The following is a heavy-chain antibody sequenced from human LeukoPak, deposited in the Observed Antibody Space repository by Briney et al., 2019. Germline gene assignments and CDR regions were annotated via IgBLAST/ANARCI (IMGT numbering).Heavy chain of an antibody. CDR2: ISGSGGST. D-gene: IGHD6-19*01. CDR1: GFTFSSYA. CDR3: AKDVRIAVAGNLDAFDI. J-gene: IGHJ3*02. Sequence: PGGSLRLSCAASGFTFSSYAMRWVRQAPGKGLEWVSAISGSGGSTYCADSVKGRFTISRDNSKNTLYLQMNSLRAEDTAVYYCAKDVRIAVAGNLDAFDIWGQGTMVTVSS. V-gene: IGHV3-23*01.